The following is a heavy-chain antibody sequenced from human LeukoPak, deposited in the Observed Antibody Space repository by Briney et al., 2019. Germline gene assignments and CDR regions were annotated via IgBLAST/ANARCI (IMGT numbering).Heavy chain of an antibody. V-gene: IGHV1-8*01. CDR2: MNPNSGNT. D-gene: IGHD3-22*01. CDR3: ARGTYYDSSGYFP. CDR1: GYTFTSYE. Sequence: ASGKVSCKASGYTFTSYEINGGRQATGQGLEGRGWMNPNSGNTGYAQKFQGRVTMTRNTSISTAYMELSRLRSEDTAVYYCARGTYYDSSGYFPSGQGTLVTPSS. J-gene: IGHJ5*02.